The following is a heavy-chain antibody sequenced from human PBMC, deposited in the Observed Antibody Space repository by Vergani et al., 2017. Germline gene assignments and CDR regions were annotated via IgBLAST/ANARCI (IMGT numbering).Heavy chain of an antibody. CDR1: GFTFNSYA. V-gene: IGHV3-48*04. J-gene: IGHJ4*02. D-gene: IGHD1-7*01. CDR2: ISGSGHTK. Sequence: EVQLLESGGGLVQPGGSLRLSCAASGFTFNSYAMTWIRQAPGKGLEWISYISGSGHTKYYADSVKGRFAISRDNAKNSLYLQMNNLRVEDTAVYYCARDLLPGTLLLLAYWGQGTLISVSS. CDR3: ARDLLPGTLLLLAY.